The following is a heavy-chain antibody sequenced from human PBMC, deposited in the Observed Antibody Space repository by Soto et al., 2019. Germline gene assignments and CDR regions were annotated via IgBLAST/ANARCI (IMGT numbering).Heavy chain of an antibody. Sequence: EVQLVESGGGLVQPGGSLRLSCAASGFTFSSYSMNWVRQAPGKGLEWVSYISSSSGTIYYADSVKGRFTISRDNAKNSLYLQMNSLSDEDPAVYYCARDPLTDYWGQGTLVTVSS. CDR2: ISSSSGTI. J-gene: IGHJ4*02. V-gene: IGHV3-48*02. CDR1: GFTFSSYS. CDR3: ARDPLTDY. D-gene: IGHD2-8*01.